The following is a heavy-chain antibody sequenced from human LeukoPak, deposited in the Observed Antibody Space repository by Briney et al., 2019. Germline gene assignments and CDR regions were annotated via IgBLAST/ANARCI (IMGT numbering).Heavy chain of an antibody. CDR2: MNPNSGNT. CDR1: GYTFTSYG. D-gene: IGHD5-24*01. V-gene: IGHV1-8*02. J-gene: IGHJ4*02. Sequence: ASVKVSCKASGYTFTSYGISWVRQATGQGLEWMGWMNPNSGNTGCAQKFQGRVTMTRNTSISTAYMELSSLRSEDTAVYYCARGRGRDGYNRQNDYWGQGTLVTVSS. CDR3: ARGRGRDGYNRQNDY.